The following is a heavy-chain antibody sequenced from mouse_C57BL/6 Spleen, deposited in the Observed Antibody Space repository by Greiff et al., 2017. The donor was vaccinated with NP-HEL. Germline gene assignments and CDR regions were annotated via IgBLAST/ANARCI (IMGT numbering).Heavy chain of an antibody. V-gene: IGHV1-80*01. CDR3: ARPVVAKGWYFDV. Sequence: VKLQESGAELVKPGASVKISCKASGYAFSSYWMNWVKQRPGKGLEWIGQIYPGDGDTNYNGKFKGKATLTADKSSSTAYMQLSSLTSEDSAVYFCARPVVAKGWYFDVWGTGTTVTVSS. J-gene: IGHJ1*03. D-gene: IGHD1-1*01. CDR1: GYAFSSYW. CDR2: IYPGDGDT.